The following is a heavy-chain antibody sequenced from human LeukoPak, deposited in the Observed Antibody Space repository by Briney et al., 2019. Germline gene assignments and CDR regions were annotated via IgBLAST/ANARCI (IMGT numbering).Heavy chain of an antibody. J-gene: IGHJ4*02. CDR3: ARIALDDDSSPYYRLYYFDS. V-gene: IGHV4-59*01. Sequence: PSETLSLTCTVSGGSISRYYWSWIRQPPGKGLEWIGYIYFSGSTNYNPSLTNPSLKSRVSISVDTSRNQFSLKLRSVTAADTAVYYCARIALDDDSSPYYRLYYFDSWGQGTLVTVSS. CDR1: GGSISRYY. D-gene: IGHD3-22*01. CDR2: IYFSGST.